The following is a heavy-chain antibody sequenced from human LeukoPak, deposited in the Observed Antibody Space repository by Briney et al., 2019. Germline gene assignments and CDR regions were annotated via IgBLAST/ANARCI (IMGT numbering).Heavy chain of an antibody. CDR3: ARHESYGNRIEFDS. Sequence: GESLKIPCKASGYIFTGYWIAWVRQMPEKGLEWMGIIYPGDSDTRYSPSFQGQVTISADKSINTAHLQWSSLKASDTAMYYCARHESYGNRIEFDSWGQGTLVTVSS. D-gene: IGHD2/OR15-2a*01. CDR1: GYIFTGYW. CDR2: IYPGDSDT. V-gene: IGHV5-51*01. J-gene: IGHJ4*02.